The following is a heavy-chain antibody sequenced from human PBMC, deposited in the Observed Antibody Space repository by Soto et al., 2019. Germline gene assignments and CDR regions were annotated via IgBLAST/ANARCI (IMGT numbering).Heavy chain of an antibody. Sequence: ASVKVSCKASGYTFFSYGITWVRQAPGQGLEWMGWISTYNGDTNYAQNLQGRVTMTTDTSTSTAYMELRSLRSDDTAMYYCARKSSSPSWFDPWGQGTLVTVSS. D-gene: IGHD6-6*01. J-gene: IGHJ5*02. CDR3: ARKSSSPSWFDP. CDR2: ISTYNGDT. V-gene: IGHV1-18*01. CDR1: GYTFFSYG.